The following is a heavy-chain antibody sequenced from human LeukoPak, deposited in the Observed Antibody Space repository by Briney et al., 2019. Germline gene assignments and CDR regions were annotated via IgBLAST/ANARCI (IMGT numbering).Heavy chain of an antibody. J-gene: IGHJ4*02. CDR2: IRYDGSNK. V-gene: IGHV3-30*02. CDR1: GFTFSSYS. Sequence: PGGSLRLSCAASGFTFSSYSMNWVRQAPGKGLEWVAFIRYDGSNKYYADSVKGRFTISRDNSKNTLYLQMNSLRAEDTAVYYCAKAGAVVVVAAKYFDYWGQGTLVTVSS. D-gene: IGHD2-15*01. CDR3: AKAGAVVVVAAKYFDY.